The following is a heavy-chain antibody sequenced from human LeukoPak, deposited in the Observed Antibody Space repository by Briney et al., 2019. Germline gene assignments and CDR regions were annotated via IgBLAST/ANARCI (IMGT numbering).Heavy chain of an antibody. V-gene: IGHV3-48*02. CDR3: ARDYYDSSGYYSRYYYGMDV. CDR1: GFTFSSYA. CDR2: ISSSSSTI. D-gene: IGHD3-22*01. Sequence: GGSLRLSCAASGFTFSSYAMSWVRQAPGKGLEWVSYISSSSSTIYYADSVKGRFTISRDNAKNSLYLQMNSLRDEDTAVYYCARDYYDSSGYYSRYYYGMDVWGQGTTVTVSS. J-gene: IGHJ6*02.